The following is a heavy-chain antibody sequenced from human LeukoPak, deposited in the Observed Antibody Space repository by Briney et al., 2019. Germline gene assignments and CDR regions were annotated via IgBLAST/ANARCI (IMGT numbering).Heavy chain of an antibody. D-gene: IGHD6-19*01. CDR1: GYIFTDYY. V-gene: IGHV1-2*04. J-gene: IGHJ4*02. CDR3: ARGYASAWVAFDD. Sequence: ASVKVSCKASGYIFTDYYMHWMRQAPGQGLEWMGWINPSSGDTNYVQKFQAWVTMTRDTSISTAYMELSRLRSDDTAVYYCARGYASAWVAFDDWGQGTLVTVSS. CDR2: INPSSGDT.